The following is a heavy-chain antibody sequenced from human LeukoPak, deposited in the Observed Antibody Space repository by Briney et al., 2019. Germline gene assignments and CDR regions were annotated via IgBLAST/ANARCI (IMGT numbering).Heavy chain of an antibody. CDR3: ASQAYYYDSSGYPLDY. CDR1: GFTVSSNY. Sequence: GGSLRLSCAASGFTVSSNYVSWVRQAPGKGLEWVSVIYSGGSTYYADSVKGRFTISRDNSKNTLYLQMNSLRAEDTAVYYCASQAYYYDSSGYPLDYWGQGTLVTVSS. V-gene: IGHV3-53*01. J-gene: IGHJ4*02. D-gene: IGHD3-22*01. CDR2: IYSGGST.